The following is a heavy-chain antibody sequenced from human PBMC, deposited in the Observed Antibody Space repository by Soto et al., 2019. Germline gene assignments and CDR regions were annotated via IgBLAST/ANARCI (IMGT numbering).Heavy chain of an antibody. CDR3: ARRYSDTLPGLPHYFDY. CDR1: GFSLSTSGMG. Sequence: QVTLKEAGPTLLKPTQTLTLTCTFSGFSLSTSGMGVGWIRQPPGKALEWLALIYWDDDRRHSPSLKSRLTITKHTSKNQVVLTMTNLDPVDTATYYCARRYSDTLPGLPHYFDYCGQGTLVTVSS. D-gene: IGHD3-9*01. CDR2: IYWDDDR. J-gene: IGHJ4*02. V-gene: IGHV2-5*02.